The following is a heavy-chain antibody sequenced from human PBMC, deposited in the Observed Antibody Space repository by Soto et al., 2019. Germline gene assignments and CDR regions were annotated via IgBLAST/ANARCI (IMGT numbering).Heavy chain of an antibody. CDR1: GFTFSSYS. J-gene: IGHJ4*02. CDR2: ISSSSSYI. CDR3: ARLWFGESNFDY. D-gene: IGHD3-10*01. V-gene: IGHV3-21*01. Sequence: PGGSLRLSCAASGFTFSSYSMNWVRQAPGKGLEWVSSISSSSSYIYYADSVKGRFTISRDNAKNSLYLQMNSLRAEDTAVYYCARLWFGESNFDYWGQGTLVTVSS.